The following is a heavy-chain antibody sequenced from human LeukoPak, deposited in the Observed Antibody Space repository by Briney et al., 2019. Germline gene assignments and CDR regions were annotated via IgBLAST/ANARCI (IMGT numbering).Heavy chain of an antibody. Sequence: SETLSLTCVVSGDSITGTNWWSWVRQPPGMGLEWLGEIYHTGIINYNPSLKSRVTISVDKSNNQFSLNLNSVTAADTGVYYCARKASGSPVHYWGQGTLVTVSS. D-gene: IGHD1-26*01. J-gene: IGHJ4*02. V-gene: IGHV4-4*02. CDR1: GDSITGTNW. CDR3: ARKASGSPVHY. CDR2: IYHTGII.